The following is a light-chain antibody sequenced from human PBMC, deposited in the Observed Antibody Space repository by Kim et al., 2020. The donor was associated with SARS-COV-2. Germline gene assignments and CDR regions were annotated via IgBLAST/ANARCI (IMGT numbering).Light chain of an antibody. Sequence: AAGKTASITCEGNNIGSKNVYWYQQKPGQAPVLVIYYDSDRPSGIPERFSGSNSANTATLTISRVQAGDEADYFCQVWDSSTDQYVFGPGTKVTVL. CDR1: NIGSKN. CDR2: YDS. V-gene: IGLV3-21*04. J-gene: IGLJ1*01. CDR3: QVWDSSTDQYV.